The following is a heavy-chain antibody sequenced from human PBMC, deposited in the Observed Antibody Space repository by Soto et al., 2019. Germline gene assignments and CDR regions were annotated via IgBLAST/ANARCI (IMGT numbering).Heavy chain of an antibody. CDR2: MHYTGFS. Sequence: SETLSLTCSFSGDSVTSHYLTWIRQSPEKGLEWIGYMHYTGFSHYNPSLKSRLTLSVDTSKNQFSLKLSSVTAADTAVYYCARSPDESGGYFVYWGQGTLVTVSS. J-gene: IGHJ4*02. CDR3: ARSPDESGGYFVY. V-gene: IGHV4-59*02. D-gene: IGHD3-22*01. CDR1: GDSVTSHY.